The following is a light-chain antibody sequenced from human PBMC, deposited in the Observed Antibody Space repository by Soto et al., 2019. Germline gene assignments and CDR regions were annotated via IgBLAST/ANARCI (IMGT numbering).Light chain of an antibody. V-gene: IGLV1-40*01. CDR3: QSYDRSLSGSF. J-gene: IGLJ1*01. CDR2: GTT. Sequence: QSVLTQPPSVSGAPGQRVTISCTGSSSNIGAGYDVHWYQQLPGTAPELLIFGTTNRPSGVPDRFSGSRSATSASLTITGLQAEDEADYYCQSYDRSLSGSFFGTGTKVTVL. CDR1: SSNIGAGYD.